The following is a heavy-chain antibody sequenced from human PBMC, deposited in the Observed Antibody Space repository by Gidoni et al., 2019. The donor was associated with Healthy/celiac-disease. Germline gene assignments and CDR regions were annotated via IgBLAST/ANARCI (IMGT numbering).Heavy chain of an antibody. CDR2: INHSGST. D-gene: IGHD6-6*01. CDR1: GGSFSGYY. V-gene: IGHV4-34*01. Sequence: QVQLQQWGAVLLKPTETLYLTCAVYGGSFSGYYWSWIRQPPEKGLEWIGEINHSGSTNYNPSLKSRVTISVDTSKNQFSLKLSSVTAADTAVYYCARGGGGSKLGRYYYYYGMDVWGQGTTVTVSS. CDR3: ARGGGGSKLGRYYYYYGMDV. J-gene: IGHJ6*02.